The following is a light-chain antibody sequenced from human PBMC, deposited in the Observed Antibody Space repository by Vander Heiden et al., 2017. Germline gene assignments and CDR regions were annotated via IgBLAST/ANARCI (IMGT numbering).Light chain of an antibody. J-gene: IGLJ1*01. CDR2: RNT. CDR3: AAWDDSLSGRV. Sequence: SVLPQPPSASGTPGQRVTISCSGSSFNSGSTYVSWYQQLPGTAPKLLICRNTQRPSGVPVRFSGSKSGTSASLAISGLRSEDEADYYCAAWDDSLSGRVFGTGTKVTVL. V-gene: IGLV1-47*01. CDR1: SFNSGSTY.